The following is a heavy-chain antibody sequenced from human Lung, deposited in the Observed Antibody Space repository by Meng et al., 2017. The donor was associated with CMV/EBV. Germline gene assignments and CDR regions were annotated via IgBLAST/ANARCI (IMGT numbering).Heavy chain of an antibody. CDR2: MNYRGSS. J-gene: IGHJ4*02. Sequence: SXTXSLXCTVSGGSISSYYWSWIRQSPGKGLDWIGFMNYRGSSNYNPSLKSRVTISVDTSKNQFSLKLTSVTAADTAVYYCARDFATGPRGDYFDYWGQGIXVNGSS. CDR1: GGSISSYY. V-gene: IGHV4-59*13. CDR3: ARDFATGPRGDYFDY. D-gene: IGHD3-16*01.